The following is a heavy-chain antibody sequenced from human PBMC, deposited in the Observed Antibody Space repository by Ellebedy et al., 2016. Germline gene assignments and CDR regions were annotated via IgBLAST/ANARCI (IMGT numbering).Heavy chain of an antibody. V-gene: IGHV4-61*01. CDR1: GGSVSSGSYY. J-gene: IGHJ6*02. CDR3: ARAWGSGSYYNPYYYYGMDV. Sequence: GSLRLXXTVSGGSVSSGSYYWSWIRQPPGKGLEWIGYIYYSGSTNYNPSLKSRVTISVDTSKNQFSLKLSSVTAADTAVYYCARAWGSGSYYNPYYYYGMDVWGQGTTVTVSS. D-gene: IGHD3-10*01. CDR2: IYYSGST.